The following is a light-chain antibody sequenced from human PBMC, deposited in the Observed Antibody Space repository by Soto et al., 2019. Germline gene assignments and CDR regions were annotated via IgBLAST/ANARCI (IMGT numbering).Light chain of an antibody. CDR3: QQYATSARLT. CDR1: QSVTAGY. CDR2: ETS. J-gene: IGKJ3*01. Sequence: EIVLTQSPGTLSLSPGERATLSCKTSQSVTAGYFAWYQQKPGQAPRLLIYETSSRANGIPDRFSGSGSGTDFTLTINGLEPEDFAVYYCQQYATSARLTFGPGTKVDI. V-gene: IGKV3-20*01.